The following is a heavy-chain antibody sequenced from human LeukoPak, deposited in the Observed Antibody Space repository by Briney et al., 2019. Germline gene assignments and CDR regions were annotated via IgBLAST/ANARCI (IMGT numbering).Heavy chain of an antibody. CDR1: GGSISSNRHY. J-gene: IGHJ4*02. D-gene: IGHD1-26*01. CDR3: TRLLKYSGSYYCDY. Sequence: SETLSLTCTVSGGSISSNRHYWGWIRQPPGKGLEWIGNIYYGGSTYYNPPLKSRVTISVDTSKNQFSLKLSSVTAADTAVYYCTRLLKYSGSYYCDYWGQGSLVTVSS. CDR2: IYYGGST. V-gene: IGHV4-39*01.